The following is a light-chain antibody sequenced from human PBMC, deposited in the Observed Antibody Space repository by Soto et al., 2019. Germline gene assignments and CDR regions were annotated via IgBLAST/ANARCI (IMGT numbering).Light chain of an antibody. J-gene: IGKJ4*01. CDR1: QSVSSN. Sequence: EIVMTQSPATLSVSPGETDTLSRRASQSVSSNLAWYQQKPGQAPRLLIYGASTRASGIPARFSGSGSGTEFTLTISSLQSEDFAVYYCQQYNNWPLTFGGGTKVDIK. CDR3: QQYNNWPLT. CDR2: GAS. V-gene: IGKV3-15*01.